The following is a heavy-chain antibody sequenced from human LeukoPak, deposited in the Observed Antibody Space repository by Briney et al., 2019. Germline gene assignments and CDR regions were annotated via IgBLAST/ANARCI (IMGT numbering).Heavy chain of an antibody. CDR1: GGSISSYY. V-gene: IGHV4-59*01. J-gene: IGHJ5*02. Sequence: SETLSLTCTVSGGSISSYYWSWIRQPPGKGLEWIGYIYYSGSTNYNPSLKSRVTISVDTSRNQFSLKLSSVTAADTAVYYCASLTVTKDWFDPWGQGTLVTVSS. CDR2: IYYSGST. D-gene: IGHD4-17*01. CDR3: ASLTVTKDWFDP.